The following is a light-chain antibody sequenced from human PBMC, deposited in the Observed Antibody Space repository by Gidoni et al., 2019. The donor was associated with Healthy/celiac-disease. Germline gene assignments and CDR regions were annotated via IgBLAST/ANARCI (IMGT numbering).Light chain of an antibody. V-gene: IGKV1-39*01. J-gene: IGKJ1*01. Sequence: DIPLTPSTSSLSASVGDRVTITGRASQSISSYLYWYQQNPGEAPKLLIYAASSLQSGVPTRISGSGSGTDFTLTISSLQPEDVVTYYYQQSYSTPQTFGQGTKVEIK. CDR1: QSISSY. CDR3: QQSYSTPQT. CDR2: AAS.